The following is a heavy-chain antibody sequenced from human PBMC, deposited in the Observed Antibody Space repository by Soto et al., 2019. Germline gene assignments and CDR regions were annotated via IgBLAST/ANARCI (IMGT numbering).Heavy chain of an antibody. CDR2: MYDNSGDT. CDR3: ASHNYDILAGFYNAFDI. Sequence: QVQLQESGTGLVKPSETLSLTCAVSGVSISSSYWSWIRQPPGKGLEWIAYMYDNSGDTNYTPSLKSLVTISLDTSKHHFSLKLNSVTAAYTAVYYCASHNYDILAGFYNAFDIWGQGTMVTVSS. D-gene: IGHD3-9*01. CDR1: GVSISSSY. J-gene: IGHJ3*02. V-gene: IGHV4-4*09.